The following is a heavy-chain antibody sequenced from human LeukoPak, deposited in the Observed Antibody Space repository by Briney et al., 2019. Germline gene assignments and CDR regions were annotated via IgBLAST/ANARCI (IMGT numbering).Heavy chain of an antibody. CDR3: ARKGANRPAFDI. V-gene: IGHV5-10-1*01. D-gene: IGHD4/OR15-4a*01. CDR2: IDPSDSYT. Sequence: GESLKISCKGSGYSFTSYWINWVRQMPGKDLEWMGRIDPSDSYTNYSPSFQGHVTISADRSISTAYLQWSSLKASDTAMYYCARKGANRPAFDIWGQGTMVTVSS. J-gene: IGHJ3*02. CDR1: GYSFTSYW.